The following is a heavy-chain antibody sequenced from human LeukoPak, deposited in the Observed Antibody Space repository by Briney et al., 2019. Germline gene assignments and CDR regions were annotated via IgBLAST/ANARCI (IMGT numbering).Heavy chain of an antibody. CDR2: IHGDGGT. CDR3: ARAGGSTVSHSDY. Sequence: GGSLRLSCAASEFTVSSNYMSWVRQAPGKGLEWVSVIHGDGGTYYTDSVKGRFTISRDNFKNTLYLQMNTLRAEDTAVYYCARAGGSTVSHSDYWGQGTLVTVSS. J-gene: IGHJ4*02. V-gene: IGHV3-53*01. D-gene: IGHD4-17*01. CDR1: EFTVSSNY.